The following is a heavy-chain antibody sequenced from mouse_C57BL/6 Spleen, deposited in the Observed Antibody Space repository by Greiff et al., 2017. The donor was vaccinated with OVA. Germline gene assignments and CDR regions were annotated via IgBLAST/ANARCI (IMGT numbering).Heavy chain of an antibody. CDR1: GFTFSSYA. V-gene: IGHV5-4*01. CDR2: ISDGGSYT. Sequence: EVKVVESGGGLVKPGGSLKLSCAASGFTFSSYAMSWVRQTPEKRLEWVATISDGGSYTYYPDNVKGRFTISRDNAKNNLYLQMSHLKSEDTAMYYCARDGGREGDYWGQGTTLTVSS. CDR3: ARDGGREGDY. J-gene: IGHJ2*01.